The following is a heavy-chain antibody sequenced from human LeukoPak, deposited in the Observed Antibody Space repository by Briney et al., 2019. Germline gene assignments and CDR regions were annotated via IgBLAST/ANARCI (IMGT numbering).Heavy chain of an antibody. V-gene: IGHV3-48*03. J-gene: IGHJ4*02. CDR3: ARGDYDSSGYYYEKFDY. D-gene: IGHD3-22*01. Sequence: GGSLRLSCAASGFTFSSYEMNWVRQAPGKGLEWVSYISSSGSTIYYADSVKGRFTISRDNAKNSLYLQMNSLRAEDTALYYCARGDYDSSGYYYEKFDYWGQGTLVTVSS. CDR1: GFTFSSYE. CDR2: ISSSGSTI.